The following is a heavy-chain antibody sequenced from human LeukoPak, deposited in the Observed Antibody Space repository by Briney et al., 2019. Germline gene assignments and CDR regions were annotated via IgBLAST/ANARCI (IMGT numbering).Heavy chain of an antibody. V-gene: IGHV6-1*01. CDR3: AGGGLVRGVTRWFDP. Sequence: SQTLSLTCAISGDSVSSNSAGWNWIRQSPSRGLEWLGGTYYRSKWYIDYAVSVKSRITINADTSKNQFSLQLSSVTPEDTAMYYCAGGGLVRGVTRWFDPWGQGTLVTVSS. D-gene: IGHD3-10*01. J-gene: IGHJ5*02. CDR2: TYYRSKWYI. CDR1: GDSVSSNSAG.